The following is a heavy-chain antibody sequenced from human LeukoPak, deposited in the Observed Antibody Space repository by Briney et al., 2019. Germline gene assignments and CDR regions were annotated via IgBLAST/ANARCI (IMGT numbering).Heavy chain of an antibody. V-gene: IGHV3-23*01. CDR3: AKGSSSTFYAFDI. J-gene: IGHJ3*02. Sequence: GGSLRLSCIASGFTFSSYAMSWVRQAPGKGLEWVSAISGSGGNTFHAYSVKGRFTISRDNSKNTLYLQMNSLRAEDTAVYYCAKGSSSTFYAFDIWGRGTMVTVSS. CDR1: GFTFSSYA. CDR2: ISGSGGNT. D-gene: IGHD2/OR15-2a*01.